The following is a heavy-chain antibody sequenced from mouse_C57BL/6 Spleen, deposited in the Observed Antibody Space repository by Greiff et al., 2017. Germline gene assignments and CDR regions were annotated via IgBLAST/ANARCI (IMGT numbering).Heavy chain of an antibody. J-gene: IGHJ3*01. CDR2: IDPSDSYT. V-gene: IGHV1-59*01. D-gene: IGHD2-4*01. Sequence: QVQLQQPGAELVRPGTSVKLSCKASGYTFTSYWMHWVKQRPGQGLEWIGVIDPSDSYTNYNQKFKGKATLTVDTSSSTAYMQLSSLTSEDSAVYYCARGPYEYDVYGFAYWGQGTLVTVSA. CDR3: ARGPYEYDVYGFAY. CDR1: GYTFTSYW.